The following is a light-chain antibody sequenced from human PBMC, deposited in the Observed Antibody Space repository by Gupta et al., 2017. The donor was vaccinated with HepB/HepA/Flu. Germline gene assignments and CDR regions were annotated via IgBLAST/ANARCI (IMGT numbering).Light chain of an antibody. Sequence: QPVLTQSSSASASLGSSVKLTCTLSSGHSSYNIAWHQQQPGKAPRYLMKLEGSGSYNKGSGVPDRFSGSGSGADRYLTISNLQSEDEADYYCETWDSNSRVFGGGTKLTVL. V-gene: IGLV4-60*03. J-gene: IGLJ3*02. CDR1: SGHSSYN. CDR2: LEGSGSY. CDR3: ETWDSNSRV.